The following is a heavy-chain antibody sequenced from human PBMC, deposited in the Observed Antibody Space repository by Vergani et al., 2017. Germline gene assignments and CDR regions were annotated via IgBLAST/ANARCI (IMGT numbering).Heavy chain of an antibody. CDR1: GYSIGSGFY. CDR2: IHNNWKT. CDR3: ARSQGDYGYFDL. V-gene: IGHV4-38-2*01. D-gene: IGHD4-17*01. Sequence: QVRLEESGPGLVKPSETLSLTCSVSGYSIGSGFYCAWIRQSPGEGLQWLTSIHNNWKTYHNPSLKSRVSVSLDTSKNRFSLNLTSVTATDTAVYYCARSQGDYGYFDLWGPGSLVTVSS. J-gene: IGHJ2*01.